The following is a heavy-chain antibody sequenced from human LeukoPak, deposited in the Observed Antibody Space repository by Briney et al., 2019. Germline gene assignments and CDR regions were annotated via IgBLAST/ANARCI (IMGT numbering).Heavy chain of an antibody. D-gene: IGHD3-10*01. CDR2: LYNSGNT. CDR3: AREERYRGGLDV. V-gene: IGHV4-4*08. J-gene: IGHJ3*01. Sequence: ASETLSLTCTVSGGSISSYYWNWIRQPPGKGLKWIGYLYNSGNTNYNPSLKSRVTISVDTPKNQFSLKLSSVTAADTASYYCAREERYRGGLDVWGRGTTVTVSS. CDR1: GGSISSYY.